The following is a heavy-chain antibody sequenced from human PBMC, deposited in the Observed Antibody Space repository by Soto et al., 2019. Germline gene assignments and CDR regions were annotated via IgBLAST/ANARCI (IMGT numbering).Heavy chain of an antibody. CDR2: INHSGST. D-gene: IGHD2-15*01. CDR3: ARGPYCSGDNCYLEWNY. J-gene: IGHJ4*02. V-gene: IGHV4-34*01. CDR1: GGSFSGYY. Sequence: PSETLSLTCAVYGGSFSGYYWSWIRQPPGKGLEWIGEINHSGSTNCNPSLKSRVTISVDTSKNQFSLKLSSVTAADTAVYYCARGPYCSGDNCYLEWNYWGQGSLVTVSS.